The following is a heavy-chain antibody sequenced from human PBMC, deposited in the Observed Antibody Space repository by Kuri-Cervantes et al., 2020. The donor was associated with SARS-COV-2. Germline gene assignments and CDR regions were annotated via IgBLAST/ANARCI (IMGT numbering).Heavy chain of an antibody. D-gene: IGHD7-27*01. J-gene: IGHJ4*02. CDR3: AREITLLGHY. V-gene: IGHV3-30-3*01. CDR1: GFTFSDYE. CDR2: ISYDGSNK. Sequence: GGSLRLSCVVSGFTFSDYEMNWVRQAPGKGLEWVAVISYDGSNKYYADSVKGRFTISRDNSKNTLYLQMNSLRAEDTAVYYCAREITLLGHYWGQGTLVTVSS.